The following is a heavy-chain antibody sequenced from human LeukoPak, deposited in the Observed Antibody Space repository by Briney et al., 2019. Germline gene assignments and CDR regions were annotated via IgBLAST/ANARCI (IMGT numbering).Heavy chain of an antibody. D-gene: IGHD6-13*01. J-gene: IGHJ6*03. Sequence: PSETLSLTCTVSGGSISSSSYYWGWIRQPPGKGLEWIGSIYYSGSTYYNPSLKSRVTISVDTSKNQFSLKLSSVTAADTAVYYCARVGGIAAAGFMDVWGKGTTVTISS. CDR1: GGSISSSSYY. CDR2: IYYSGST. V-gene: IGHV4-39*07. CDR3: ARVGGIAAAGFMDV.